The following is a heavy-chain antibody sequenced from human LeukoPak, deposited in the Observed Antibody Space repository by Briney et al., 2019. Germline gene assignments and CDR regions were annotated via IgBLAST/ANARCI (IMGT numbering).Heavy chain of an antibody. CDR1: GGSFSGYY. V-gene: IGHV4-34*01. CDR3: ARHPRYYGSGSQRANYYMDV. J-gene: IGHJ6*03. D-gene: IGHD3-10*01. Sequence: SETLSLTCAVYGGSFSGYYWSWIRQPPGKGLEWIGEINHSGSTNYNPSLKSRVTISVDTSKNQFSLKLSSVTAADTAVYYCARHPRYYGSGSQRANYYMDVWGKGTTVTISS. CDR2: INHSGST.